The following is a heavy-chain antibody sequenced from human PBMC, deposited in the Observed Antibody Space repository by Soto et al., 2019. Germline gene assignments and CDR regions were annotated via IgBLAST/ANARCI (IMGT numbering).Heavy chain of an antibody. V-gene: IGHV3-30-3*01. CDR2: ISYDGNNK. J-gene: IGHJ4*02. CDR3: ARAERGYNFDY. Sequence: QVQLVESGGGVVQPGRSLRLSCAASGFTFGTYAMHWVRQAPGKGLEWVAVISYDGNNKYHADFVKGRFTISRDNSKDTLFLQMNSLRDEDTAVYYCARAERGYNFDYWGQGTLVTVSS. CDR1: GFTFGTYA. D-gene: IGHD3-16*02.